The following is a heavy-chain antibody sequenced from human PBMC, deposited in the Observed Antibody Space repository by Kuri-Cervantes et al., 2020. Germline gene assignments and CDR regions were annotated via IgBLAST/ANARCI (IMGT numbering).Heavy chain of an antibody. CDR1: GYTFTSYA. V-gene: IGHV1-24*01. CDR3: ATRTHYYDSSGYSGGMPSAFDI. CDR2: FDPEDGET. D-gene: IGHD3-22*01. Sequence: ASVKVSCKASGYTFTSYAMNWVRQAPGKGLEWMGGFDPEDGETIYAQKFQGRVTMTEDTSTDTAYMELSSLRSEDTAVYYCATRTHYYDSSGYSGGMPSAFDIWGQGTMVTVSS. J-gene: IGHJ3*02.